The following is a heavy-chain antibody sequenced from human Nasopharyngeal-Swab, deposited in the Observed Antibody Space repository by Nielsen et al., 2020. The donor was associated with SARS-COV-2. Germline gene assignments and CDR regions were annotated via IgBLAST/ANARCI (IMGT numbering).Heavy chain of an antibody. V-gene: IGHV3-74*01. J-gene: IGHJ4*02. D-gene: IGHD6-13*01. CDR1: GFTFSSYW. CDR2: INSDGSST. Sequence: GGSLRPSCAASGFTFSSYWMHWVRQAPGKGLVWVSRINSDGSSTSYADSVKGRFTISRDNAKNTLYLQMNSLRTEDTAVYYCARWSSSWSLVTWGQGTLVTVSS. CDR3: ARWSSSWSLVT.